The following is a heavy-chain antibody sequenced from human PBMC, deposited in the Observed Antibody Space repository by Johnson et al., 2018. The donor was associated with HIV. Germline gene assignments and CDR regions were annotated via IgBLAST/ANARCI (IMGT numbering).Heavy chain of an antibody. Sequence: QVQLVESGGGLVKPGGSLRLSCAASGFTFSDYYMSWIRQAPGKGLEWVSYISSSGGSTYYADSVKGRFTISRDNSKNTLHLQMNSLRADDTALYYCARAEGLVGDRAFDIWGQGTMVTVSS. CDR3: ARAEGLVGDRAFDI. V-gene: IGHV3-11*01. CDR2: ISSSGGST. CDR1: GFTFSDYY. J-gene: IGHJ3*02. D-gene: IGHD1-26*01.